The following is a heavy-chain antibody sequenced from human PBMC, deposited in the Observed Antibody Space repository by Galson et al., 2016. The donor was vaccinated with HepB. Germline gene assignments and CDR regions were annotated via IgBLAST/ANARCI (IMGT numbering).Heavy chain of an antibody. CDR2: INSDGTTA. CDR1: GFTFSRFW. J-gene: IGHJ4*02. D-gene: IGHD3-10*01. V-gene: IGHV3-74*03. CDR3: ATISGPLDY. Sequence: SLRLSCAASGFTFSRFWMHWVRQAPGKGLVLVSRINSDGTTATYADSVKGRFTISRDNAKNTLYLQMNSLRAEDTAFYYCATISGPLDYWGQGTLVTVSS.